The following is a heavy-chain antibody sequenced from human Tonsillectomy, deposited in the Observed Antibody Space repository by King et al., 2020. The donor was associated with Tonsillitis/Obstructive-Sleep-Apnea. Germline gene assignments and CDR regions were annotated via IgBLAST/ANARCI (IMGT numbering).Heavy chain of an antibody. CDR3: ARSPFPEDGPDY. D-gene: IGHD5-24*01. V-gene: IGHV1-2*02. CDR2: INPNSGGT. CDR1: GYTFTGYY. J-gene: IGHJ4*02. Sequence: QLVQSGAEVKKPGASVKVSCKASGYTFTGYYMHWVRQAPGQGLEWMGWINPNSGGTDYAQKFQGRVTMTRDTSINTAYVELNRLRSDDTAVYYCARSPFPEDGPDYWGQGTLVTVSS.